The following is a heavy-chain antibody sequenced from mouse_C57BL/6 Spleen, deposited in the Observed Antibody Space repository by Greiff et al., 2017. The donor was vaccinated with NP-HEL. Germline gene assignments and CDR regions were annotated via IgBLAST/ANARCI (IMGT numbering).Heavy chain of an antibody. CDR2: INPYNGGT. J-gene: IGHJ1*03. D-gene: IGHD2-4*01. CDR3: ASGYDYDAAGYFDV. CDR1: GYTFTDYY. V-gene: IGHV1-19*01. Sequence: VQLQQSGPVLVKPGASVKMSCKASGYTFTDYYMNWVKQSHGKSLEWIGVINPYNGGTSYNQKFKGKATLTVDKSSSTAYMELNSLTSEDSAVYDGASGYDYDAAGYFDVWGTGTTVTVSS.